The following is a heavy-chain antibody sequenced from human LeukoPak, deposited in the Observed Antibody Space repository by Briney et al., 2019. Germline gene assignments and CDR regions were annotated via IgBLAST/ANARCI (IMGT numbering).Heavy chain of an antibody. CDR3: ARGAGEYCSGGSCHHNWFDP. V-gene: IGHV1-2*02. CDR1: GYTFTAYY. J-gene: IGHJ5*02. Sequence: ASVKVSCKASGYTFTAYYMHWVRQAPGQGLEWMGWFNPNSGGSNYAQKFQGRVTITRDSSISTAYMELSRLRSDDTAVYYCARGAGEYCSGGSCHHNWFDPWGQETLVTVSS. CDR2: FNPNSGGS. D-gene: IGHD2-15*01.